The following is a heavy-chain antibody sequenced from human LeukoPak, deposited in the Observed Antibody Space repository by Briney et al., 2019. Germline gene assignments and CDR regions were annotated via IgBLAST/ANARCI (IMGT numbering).Heavy chain of an antibody. V-gene: IGHV4-59*01. Sequence: PSETLSLTCTVSGGSISSYYWSWIRQPPGKGLEWIGYIYYSGSTNYNPSLKSRVTISVDTSKNQFSLKLSSVTAADTAVYYCARSYYYDSSGYYEHAFDIWGQGTMVTVSS. CDR1: GGSISSYY. CDR3: ARSYYYDSSGYYEHAFDI. J-gene: IGHJ3*02. CDR2: IYYSGST. D-gene: IGHD3-22*01.